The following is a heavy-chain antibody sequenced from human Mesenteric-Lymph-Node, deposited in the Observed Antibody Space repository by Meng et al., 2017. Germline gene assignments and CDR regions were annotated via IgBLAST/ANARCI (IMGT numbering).Heavy chain of an antibody. CDR1: GDSISTGSYY. D-gene: IGHD6-19*01. CDR2: IYTSGST. J-gene: IGHJ4*02. CDR3: ARGHLRPSAYSSGWLFDY. V-gene: IGHV4-61*02. Sequence: SETLSLTCTVSGDSISTGSYYWTWIRQPAGKGLEWIGRIYTSGSTNYNPSLKSRVIMSVDTSKNQFSLKLSSVTAADTAVYYCARGHLRPSAYSSGWLFDYWGQGTLVTVSS.